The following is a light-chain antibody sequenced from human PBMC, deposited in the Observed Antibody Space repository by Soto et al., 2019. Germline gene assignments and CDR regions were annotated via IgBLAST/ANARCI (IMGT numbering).Light chain of an antibody. CDR1: SNDVGGYKY. V-gene: IGLV2-14*03. CDR3: SSYSSNNILSYV. CDR2: EVN. Sequence: QSVLTQPASVSGAPGQSITISCTGTSNDVGGYKYVSWYQQRPGTAPKLIMFEVNNRPSGVSDRFSGSRSANTASLTISGLQAQDEADYYCSSYSSNNILSYVFGTGPKVTVL. J-gene: IGLJ1*01.